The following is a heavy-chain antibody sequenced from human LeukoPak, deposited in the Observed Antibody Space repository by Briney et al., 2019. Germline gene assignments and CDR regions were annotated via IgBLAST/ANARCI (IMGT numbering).Heavy chain of an antibody. CDR3: ARDMWGTFDY. CDR2: IGPDGSVT. CDR1: GFTLSPFW. D-gene: IGHD1-1*01. J-gene: IGHJ4*02. Sequence: GSLRLSCAASGFTLSPFWMHWVRQSSGKGPVWVSRIGPDGSVTNYADSVKGRFTISRDNARNTLYLQISSLSVEDTAVYFCARDMWGTFDYWGQGALATVSS. V-gene: IGHV3-74*01.